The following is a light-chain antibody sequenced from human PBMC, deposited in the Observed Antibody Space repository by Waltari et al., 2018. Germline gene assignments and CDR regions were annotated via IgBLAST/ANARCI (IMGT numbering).Light chain of an antibody. J-gene: IGLJ2*01. CDR2: NND. CDR1: NSNIGNKD. V-gene: IGLV1-51*01. Sequence: QSVLTQPPSVSAAPGQKVTISCSGSNSNIGNKDVSWYQQFPGPAPKLLNYNNDKRPSGIPDRFAGSKSGTSATLGITGLQTGDEADYYCGTWDSRLSDVVFGGGTKLTVL. CDR3: GTWDSRLSDVV.